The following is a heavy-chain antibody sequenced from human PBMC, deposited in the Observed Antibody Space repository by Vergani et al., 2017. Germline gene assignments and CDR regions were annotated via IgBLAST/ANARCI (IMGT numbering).Heavy chain of an antibody. V-gene: IGHV3-23*01. Sequence: EVQLLESGGGLVQPGGSLRLSCAASGFTFSSYAMSWVRQATGKGLEWASAISGSGGSTYYADYVKGRFTISRDNSKNTLYLQMNSLRAEDTAVYYCAKERGSSWHFSSRVRRGDAFDIWGQGTMVTVSS. J-gene: IGHJ3*02. CDR1: GFTFSSYA. D-gene: IGHD6-13*01. CDR3: AKERGSSWHFSSRVRRGDAFDI. CDR2: ISGSGGST.